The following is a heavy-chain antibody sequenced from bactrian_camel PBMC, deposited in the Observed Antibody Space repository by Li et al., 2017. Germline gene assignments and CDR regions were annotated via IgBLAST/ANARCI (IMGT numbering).Heavy chain of an antibody. D-gene: IGHD2*01. V-gene: IGHV3S53*01. Sequence: HVQLVESGGGSVQVGGSLRLSCEVSGDMSSRYCMGWFRQGSGKERELVSRITSDDQKEYADSVKGRFTISQDYAKKTVYLQMNSLKPEDTGVYYCAADNFAATGSGGYCFFDYSYWGQGTQVTVS. CDR3: AADNFAATGSGGYCFFDYSY. CDR1: GDMSSRYC. CDR2: ITSDDQK. J-gene: IGHJ4*01.